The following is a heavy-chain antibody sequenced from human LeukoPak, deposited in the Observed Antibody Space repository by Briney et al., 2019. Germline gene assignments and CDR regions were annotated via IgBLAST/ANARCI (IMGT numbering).Heavy chain of an antibody. D-gene: IGHD3-16*02. J-gene: IGHJ6*04. CDR3: ARAIVEPYTGYYGMDV. V-gene: IGHV1-69*06. Sequence: SVKVSCKASGGTFSSYAISWVRQAPGQGLERMGGIIPIFGTANYAQKFQGRVTITADKSTSTAYMELSSLRSEDTAVYYCARAIVEPYTGYYGMDVWGKGTTVTVSS. CDR1: GGTFSSYA. CDR2: IIPIFGTA.